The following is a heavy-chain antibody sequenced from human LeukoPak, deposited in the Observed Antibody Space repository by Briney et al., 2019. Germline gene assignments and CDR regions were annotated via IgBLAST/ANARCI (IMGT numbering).Heavy chain of an antibody. CDR2: IYHSGST. CDR3: AREPGKYYDFWSGYYHPYYMDV. CDR1: GYSISSGYY. D-gene: IGHD3-3*01. Sequence: PSETLSLTCTVSGYSISSGYYWGWIRQPPGKGLEWIGSIYHSGSTYYNPSLKSRVTISVDTSKNQFSLKLSSVTAADTAVYYCAREPGKYYDFWSGYYHPYYMDVWGKGTTVTVSS. V-gene: IGHV4-38-2*02. J-gene: IGHJ6*03.